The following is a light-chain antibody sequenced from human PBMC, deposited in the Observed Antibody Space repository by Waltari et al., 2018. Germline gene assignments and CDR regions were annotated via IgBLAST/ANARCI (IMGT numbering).Light chain of an antibody. CDR3: LQDYNYPLT. CDR1: QDIGTW. CDR2: DAS. J-gene: IGKJ4*01. Sequence: DIQMTQSPSIMSAPVGYRVTITCRAHQDIGTWLAWYQQKPGNAPKLLIYDASTLETGVPSRFSGSGSGTDFVFTIDGLQPEDFATYYCLQDYNYPLTFGGGTKVEIK. V-gene: IGKV1-5*01.